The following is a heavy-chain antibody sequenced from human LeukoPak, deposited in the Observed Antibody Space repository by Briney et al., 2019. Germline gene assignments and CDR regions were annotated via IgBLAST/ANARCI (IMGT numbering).Heavy chain of an antibody. CDR2: IYYSGST. J-gene: IGHJ5*02. Sequence: SETLSLTCTVSGGSISSYYWSWIRQPPGKGLEWIGYIYYSGSTNYNPSLKSRVTISVDTSKNQFSLKLSSVTAADTAVYYRAREDTARAFNWFDPWGQGTLVTVSS. CDR1: GGSISSYY. CDR3: AREDTARAFNWFDP. V-gene: IGHV4-59*01. D-gene: IGHD5-18*01.